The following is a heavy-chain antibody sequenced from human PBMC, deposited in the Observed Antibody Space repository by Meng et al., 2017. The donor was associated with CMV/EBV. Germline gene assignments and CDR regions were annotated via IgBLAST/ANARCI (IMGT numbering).Heavy chain of an antibody. CDR3: ARLAAAGLATLDY. V-gene: IGHV4-39*01. Sequence: SETLSLTCTVSGGSISSSSYYWGWILQPPGKGLEWIGSIYYSGSTYYNPSLKSRVTISVDTSKNQFSLKLSSVTAADTAVYYCARLAAAGLATLDYWGQGTLVTVSS. CDR2: IYYSGST. CDR1: GGSISSSSYY. J-gene: IGHJ4*02. D-gene: IGHD6-13*01.